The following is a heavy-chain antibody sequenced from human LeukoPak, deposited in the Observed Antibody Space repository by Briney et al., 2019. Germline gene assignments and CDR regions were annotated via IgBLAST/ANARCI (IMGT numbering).Heavy chain of an antibody. V-gene: IGHV1-2*02. CDR3: ARELPADTDFGGWFDP. CDR1: GYTFTGYY. CDR2: INPNSGGT. J-gene: IGHJ5*02. D-gene: IGHD5-18*01. Sequence: GASVKVSCKASGYTFTGYYMHWVRQAPGQGLEWMGWINPNSGGTNYAQKFQGRVTMTRDTSISTAYMELSRLRSEDTAVYYCARELPADTDFGGWFDPWGQGTLVTVSS.